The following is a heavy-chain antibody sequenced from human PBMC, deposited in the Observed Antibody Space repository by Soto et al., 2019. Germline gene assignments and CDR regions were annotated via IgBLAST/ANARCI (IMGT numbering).Heavy chain of an antibody. Sequence: EVQLLESGGGLVQPGGSLRLSCAASGFTFSSYAMSWVRQAPGKGLEWVSAISGSGGSTYYADSVKGRFAISRDNSKNTLYLQMNSLRAEDTAVYYCAKARFRDSSMFLLDYWGQGTLVTVSS. CDR1: GFTFSSYA. J-gene: IGHJ4*02. D-gene: IGHD6-19*01. CDR3: AKARFRDSSMFLLDY. V-gene: IGHV3-23*01. CDR2: ISGSGGST.